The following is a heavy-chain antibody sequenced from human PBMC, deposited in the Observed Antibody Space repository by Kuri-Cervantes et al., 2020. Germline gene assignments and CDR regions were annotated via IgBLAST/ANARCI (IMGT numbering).Heavy chain of an antibody. J-gene: IGHJ4*02. Sequence: SETLSLTCTVSGASVTSRGSYWGWVRQSPGKGLEWIGSMFNTGITHYSPSLKSRVTISVDKSKNQFSLKMSSVTAADTAVYYCAREGQGTYYFDYWGQGTLVTVSS. CDR3: AREGQGTYYFDY. CDR2: MFNTGIT. V-gene: IGHV4-39*07. CDR1: GASVTSRGSY. D-gene: IGHD1-1*01.